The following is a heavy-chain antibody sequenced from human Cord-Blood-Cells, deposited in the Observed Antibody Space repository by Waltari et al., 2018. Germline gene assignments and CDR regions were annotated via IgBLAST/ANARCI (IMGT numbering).Heavy chain of an antibody. CDR3: ASNRLYYYYGMDV. CDR2: INHSGST. J-gene: IGHJ6*02. CDR1: GGSFSGYY. V-gene: IGHV4-34*01. Sequence: QVQLQPWGAGLLKPSETLSPTCAVYGGSFSGYYWSWIRRPTGKGLEWIGEINHSGSTNYNPSLKSRVTISVDTSKNQFSLKLSSVTAADTAVYYCASNRLYYYYGMDVWGQGTTVTVSS. D-gene: IGHD6-25*01.